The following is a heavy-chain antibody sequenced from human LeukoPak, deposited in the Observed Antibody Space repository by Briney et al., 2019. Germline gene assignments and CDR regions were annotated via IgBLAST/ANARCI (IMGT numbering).Heavy chain of an antibody. CDR2: ITSSGETI. Sequence: PGGSLRLSCAASGFTFSDFYMTWIRQAPGKGLEWVAYITSSGETIYYADSVRGRFTISRDNAKNSLYLQMNSLRVEDTAVYYCARAPTVLVGYCSSSSCQADYWGQGTLVTVSS. CDR1: GFTFSDFY. D-gene: IGHD2-2*01. CDR3: ARAPTVLVGYCSSSSCQADY. J-gene: IGHJ4*02. V-gene: IGHV3-11*04.